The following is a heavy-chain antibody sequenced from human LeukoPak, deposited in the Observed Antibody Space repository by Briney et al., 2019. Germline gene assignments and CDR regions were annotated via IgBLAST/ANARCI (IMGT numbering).Heavy chain of an antibody. V-gene: IGHV3-30-3*01. J-gene: IGHJ5*02. CDR2: ISYDGSNK. D-gene: IGHD3-22*01. Sequence: PGGSLRLSCAASGFTFSSYAMHWVRQAPGKGLEWVAVISYDGSNKYYADSVKGRFTISRDNSKNTLYLQMNSLRAEDTAVYYCAREPYDSSGYYYHWGQGTLVTVSS. CDR1: GFTFSSYA. CDR3: AREPYDSSGYYYH.